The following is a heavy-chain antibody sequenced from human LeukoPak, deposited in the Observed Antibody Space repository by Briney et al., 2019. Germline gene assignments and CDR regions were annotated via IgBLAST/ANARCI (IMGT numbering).Heavy chain of an antibody. Sequence: PGGSLRLSCAASGFSFSSYGMHWVRQTPGKGLEWVAFVRYDGSNKYEDSVRGRFTISRDNAKNSLYLQMNSLRAEDTAVYYCAKEYGYTYGEFDYWGQGTLVTVSS. D-gene: IGHD5-18*01. V-gene: IGHV3-30*02. CDR2: VRYDGSNK. J-gene: IGHJ4*02. CDR1: GFSFSSYG. CDR3: AKEYGYTYGEFDY.